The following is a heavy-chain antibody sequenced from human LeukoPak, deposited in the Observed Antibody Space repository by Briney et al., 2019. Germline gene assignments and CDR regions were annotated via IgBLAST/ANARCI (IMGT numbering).Heavy chain of an antibody. CDR2: IYYRGST. Sequence: SETLSLTCIVSGGSISSCYWSWIRQPPGKGLEWIGNIYYRGSTNYNPSLNSRVIMSVDTTNNQFSLRLSSVTAADTAIYYCARVGDGYNYFPYYYMDFWGKGTTVIVSS. J-gene: IGHJ6*03. V-gene: IGHV4-59*01. CDR1: GGSISSCY. D-gene: IGHD5-24*01. CDR3: ARVGDGYNYFPYYYMDF.